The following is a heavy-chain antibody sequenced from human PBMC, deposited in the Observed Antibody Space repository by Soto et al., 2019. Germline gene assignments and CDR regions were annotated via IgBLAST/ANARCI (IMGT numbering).Heavy chain of an antibody. CDR2: ISYDGSNK. CDR1: GFTFSSYG. V-gene: IGHV3-30*18. D-gene: IGHD2-2*01. Sequence: GGSLRLSCAASGFTFSSYGMHWVRQAPGKGLEWVAVISYDGSNKYYADSVKGRFTISRDNSKNTLYLQMNSLRAEDTAVYYCAKEHIRDGPAAHIDAFDIWGQGTMVTVSS. CDR3: AKEHIRDGPAAHIDAFDI. J-gene: IGHJ3*02.